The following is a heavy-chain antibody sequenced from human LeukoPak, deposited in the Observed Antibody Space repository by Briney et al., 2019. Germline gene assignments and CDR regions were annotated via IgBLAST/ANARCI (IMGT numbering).Heavy chain of an antibody. CDR1: GGTFSSYA. Sequence: SVKVSCKASGGTFSSYAISWVRQAPGQGLEWMGGIIPIFGTANYSQKFQGRVTITTDKSTSTAYMELSSLRSEDTAVYYCARVPYLGSSGYLLHEYYFDYWGQGTLVTVSS. CDR3: ARVPYLGSSGYLLHEYYFDY. D-gene: IGHD3-22*01. J-gene: IGHJ4*02. V-gene: IGHV1-69*05. CDR2: IIPIFGTA.